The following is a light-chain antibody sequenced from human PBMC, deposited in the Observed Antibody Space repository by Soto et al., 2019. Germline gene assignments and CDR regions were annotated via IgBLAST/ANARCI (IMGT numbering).Light chain of an antibody. CDR3: QQYNDWYT. Sequence: EIVMTQSPATLSVSPGERATLSCRASQSVTSNLAWYQKKPGQAPRLLIYGASTRATGIPARFSGSGSGTDFTLTISSLQSEDFAVYHCQQYNDWYTFGQGTKLEIK. V-gene: IGKV3-15*01. J-gene: IGKJ2*01. CDR1: QSVTSN. CDR2: GAS.